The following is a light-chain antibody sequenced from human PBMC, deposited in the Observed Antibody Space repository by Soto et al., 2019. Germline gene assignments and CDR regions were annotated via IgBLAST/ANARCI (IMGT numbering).Light chain of an antibody. Sequence: DIVVTQSPATLSLSPGDRATLSCRASQGVSNYLAWYQQKPGQAPRLLIYDESKRATGIPVRFSGSGSGTDFTLTISRLEPEDFAVYYCQKRSDWPLTXGGGTKVEIK. CDR2: DES. J-gene: IGKJ4*01. CDR1: QGVSNY. CDR3: QKRSDWPLT. V-gene: IGKV3-11*01.